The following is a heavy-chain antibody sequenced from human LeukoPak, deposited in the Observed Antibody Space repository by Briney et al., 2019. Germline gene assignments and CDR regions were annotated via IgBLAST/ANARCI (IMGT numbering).Heavy chain of an antibody. CDR2: IRGSGDIT. Sequence: PGGSLRLSCAASGFTFSSYGMSWVSQAPGKGLEWVSGIRGSGDITFYADSVKGRFTISRDNSKNTLYLQMNSLRAEVTAVYYCAKLTYGSGTYGAFDYWGQGTLVTVST. CDR1: GFTFSSYG. D-gene: IGHD3-10*01. J-gene: IGHJ4*02. CDR3: AKLTYGSGTYGAFDY. V-gene: IGHV3-23*01.